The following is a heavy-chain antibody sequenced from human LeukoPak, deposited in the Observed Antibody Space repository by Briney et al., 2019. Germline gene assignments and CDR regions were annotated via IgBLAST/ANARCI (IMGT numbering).Heavy chain of an antibody. Sequence: GGSLRRSCAASGFTFNRHWMHWVRQTPGKGLVWLARISPDGYITTYADAVKGRFTISRDNARNTLDLQMTSLRPEDTAVYFCVREDHGSGSFLYWGQGTLVTVSS. D-gene: IGHD3-10*01. CDR3: VREDHGSGSFLY. CDR1: GFTFNRHW. CDR2: ISPDGYIT. V-gene: IGHV3-74*01. J-gene: IGHJ4*02.